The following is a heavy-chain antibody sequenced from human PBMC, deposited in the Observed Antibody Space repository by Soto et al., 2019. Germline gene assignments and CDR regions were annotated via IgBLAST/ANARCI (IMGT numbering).Heavy chain of an antibody. Sequence: SETLSLTCTVSGGSVSSSSYYWGWIRQPPGKGLEWVGYVFYTGETYYNPSLKSRVSMSIDTSKNQFSLKLASVTAADTAVYYCASETLYYYDSSGYSGNWFDPWGQGTLVTVSS. D-gene: IGHD3-22*01. CDR2: VFYTGET. V-gene: IGHV4-39*07. J-gene: IGHJ5*02. CDR1: GGSVSSSSYY. CDR3: ASETLYYYDSSGYSGNWFDP.